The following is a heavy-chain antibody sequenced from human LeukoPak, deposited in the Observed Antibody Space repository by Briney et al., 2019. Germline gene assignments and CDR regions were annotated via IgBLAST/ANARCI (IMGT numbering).Heavy chain of an antibody. V-gene: IGHV4-31*03. J-gene: IGHJ4*02. D-gene: IGHD3-22*01. CDR2: IYYSGST. CDR3: AKDPLRDYYDTIPSYYFDY. Sequence: SETLSLTCTVSGGSISSGGYYWSWIRQHPGKGLEWIGYIYYSGSTYYNPSLKSRVTISVDTSKNQFSLKLSSVTAEDTAIYYCAKDPLRDYYDTIPSYYFDYWGQGTLVTVSS. CDR1: GGSISSGGYY.